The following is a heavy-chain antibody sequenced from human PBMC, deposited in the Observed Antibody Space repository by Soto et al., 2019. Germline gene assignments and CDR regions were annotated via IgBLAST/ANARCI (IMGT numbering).Heavy chain of an antibody. V-gene: IGHV3-23*01. Sequence: PGGSLRLSCAASGFTFSSYAMSWVRQAPGKGLERVSAISGSGGSIYYADSVKGRFTISRDNSKNTLYLQMNSLRAEDTAVYYCAKGGGSELVYYYYGMDVWGQGTTVTVSS. J-gene: IGHJ6*02. CDR1: GFTFSSYA. CDR3: AKGGGSELVYYYYGMDV. D-gene: IGHD2-15*01. CDR2: ISGSGGSI.